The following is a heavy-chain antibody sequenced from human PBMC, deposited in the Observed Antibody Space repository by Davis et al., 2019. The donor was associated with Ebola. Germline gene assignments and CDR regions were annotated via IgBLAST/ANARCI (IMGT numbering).Heavy chain of an antibody. CDR2: IYYSGST. CDR1: GGSISSYY. D-gene: IGHD2-21*02. CDR3: ARATARPLDFDY. V-gene: IGHV4-59*01. J-gene: IGHJ4*02. Sequence: MPSETLSLTCTVSGGSISSYYWSWIRQPPGKGLEWIGYIYYSGSTNYNPSLKSRVTISVDTSKNQFSLKLSSVTAADTAVYYCARATARPLDFDYWGQGTLVTVSS.